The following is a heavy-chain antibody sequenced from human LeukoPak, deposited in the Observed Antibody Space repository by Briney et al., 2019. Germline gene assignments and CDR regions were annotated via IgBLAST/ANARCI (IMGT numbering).Heavy chain of an antibody. J-gene: IGHJ4*02. V-gene: IGHV4-59*08. CDR1: GGSISSYY. D-gene: IGHD3-22*01. Sequence: SETLSLTCTVSGGSISSYYWSWIRQPPGKGLEWIGYIYYSGSTNYNPSLKSRVTISVDTSKNQFSLKLSSVTAADTAVYYCARTYYDSSGYPGEFDYWGQGTLVTVSS. CDR3: ARTYYDSSGYPGEFDY. CDR2: IYYSGST.